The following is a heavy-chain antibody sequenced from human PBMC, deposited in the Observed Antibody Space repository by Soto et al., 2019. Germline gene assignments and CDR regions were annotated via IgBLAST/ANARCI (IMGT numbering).Heavy chain of an antibody. J-gene: IGHJ4*02. CDR1: GYTFTSYG. V-gene: IGHV1-18*04. CDR2: ISAYNGNT. D-gene: IGHD3-10*01. Sequence: QVQLVQSGAEVKKPGASVKVSCKASGYTFTSYGISWVRQAPGQGLEWMGWISAYNGNTNYAQKLQGRVTMTTDTSTSIAYMELRSMISDDTAVYYCARERDYYGSGSAPFDYWGQGTLVTVSS. CDR3: ARERDYYGSGSAPFDY.